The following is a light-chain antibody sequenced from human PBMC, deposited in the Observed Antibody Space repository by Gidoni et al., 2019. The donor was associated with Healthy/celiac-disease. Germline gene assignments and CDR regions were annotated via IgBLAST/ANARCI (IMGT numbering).Light chain of an antibody. Sequence: IQMTQSPSTLSASVGERVTITCRASQSISSWLAWYQQKPGKAPKLLSYKASSLESGVPSRFSGSGSGTEFTLTISSLQPDDFAPYYCQQYNSYSETFGQGTKVEIK. J-gene: IGKJ1*01. CDR2: KAS. CDR3: QQYNSYSET. CDR1: QSISSW. V-gene: IGKV1-5*03.